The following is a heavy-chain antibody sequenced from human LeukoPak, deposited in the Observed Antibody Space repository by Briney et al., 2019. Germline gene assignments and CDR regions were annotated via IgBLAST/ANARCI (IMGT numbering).Heavy chain of an antibody. CDR1: GGTFSSYA. J-gene: IGHJ4*02. V-gene: IGHV1-69*13. D-gene: IGHD4-17*01. CDR3: ARHFRSNGDYGPPDY. Sequence: ASVKVSCKASGGTFSSYAISWVRQAPGQGLEWMGGIIPIFGTANYAQKFQGRVTITADESTSTAYMELSSLKASDTAMYYCARHFRSNGDYGPPDYWGQGTLVTVSS. CDR2: IIPIFGTA.